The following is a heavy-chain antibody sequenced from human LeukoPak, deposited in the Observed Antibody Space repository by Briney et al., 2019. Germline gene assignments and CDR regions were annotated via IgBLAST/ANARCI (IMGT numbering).Heavy chain of an antibody. CDR2: IYPGDSDT. V-gene: IGHV5-51*01. CDR3: ARRSGSFQGDYNFDY. D-gene: IGHD1-26*01. J-gene: IGHJ4*02. CDR1: GYSFTSYW. Sequence: GESLKISCKGSGYSFTSYWIGWVRRMPGKGLEWMGIIYPGDSDTRYSPSFQGQVTISADRSISTASLQWSSLKASDTAMYYCARRSGSFQGDYNFDYWGQGTLVTVSS.